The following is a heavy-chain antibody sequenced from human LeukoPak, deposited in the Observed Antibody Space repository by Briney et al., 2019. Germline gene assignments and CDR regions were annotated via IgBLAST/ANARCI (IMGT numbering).Heavy chain of an antibody. D-gene: IGHD3-10*01. CDR1: GYTFTIYY. V-gene: IGHV1-46*01. CDR2: INPSGGST. Sequence: ASVKVSCKASGYTFTIYYMHWVRQAPGQGLEWMGMINPSGGSTSYAQKFQGRVTMTRDPSTSTVYMELSSLRSEDTAVYYCARGNPGVIDYWGQGTLVTVSS. J-gene: IGHJ4*02. CDR3: ARGNPGVIDY.